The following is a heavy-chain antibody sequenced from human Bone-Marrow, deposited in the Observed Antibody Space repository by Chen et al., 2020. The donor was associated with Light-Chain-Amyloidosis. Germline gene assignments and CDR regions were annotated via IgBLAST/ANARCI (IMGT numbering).Heavy chain of an antibody. V-gene: IGHV4-34*01. CDR1: GGSFSGYY. J-gene: IGHJ5*02. CDR2: INHSGST. Sequence: QVQLQQWGAGLLKPSETLSLTCAVYGGSFSGYYWSWIRQPPGKGLEWIGEINHSGSTNYNPSLKSRVTISVDTSKNQFSLKLISVPAADTAVYYCARGSPLTVTDHNWFDPWGQGTLVTVSS. D-gene: IGHD2-21*02. CDR3: ARGSPLTVTDHNWFDP.